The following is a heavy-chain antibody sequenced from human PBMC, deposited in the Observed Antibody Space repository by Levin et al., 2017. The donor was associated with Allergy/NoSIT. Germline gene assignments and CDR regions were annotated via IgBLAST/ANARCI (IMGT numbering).Heavy chain of an antibody. CDR1: GFTFSRYA. V-gene: IGHV3-23*01. CDR3: AKDHPSSGWPAFEY. Sequence: QTGGSLRLSCAASGFTFSRYAMSWVRQAPGRGLEWVAAVNNGGNAYYGGSVKGRFTVSRDNSKNTLDLQMNSLRDDDTAIYYCAKDHPSSGWPAFEYWGQGILVTVSS. J-gene: IGHJ4*02. CDR2: VNNGGNA. D-gene: IGHD6-19*01.